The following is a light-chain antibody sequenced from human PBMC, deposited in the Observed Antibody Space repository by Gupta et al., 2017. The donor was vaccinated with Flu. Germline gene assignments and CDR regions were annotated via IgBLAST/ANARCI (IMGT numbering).Light chain of an antibody. V-gene: IGKV3-11*01. CDR1: PSVSSY. CDR3: QQHSNGLT. J-gene: IGKJ4*02. CDR2: DSS. Sequence: DIVFTQSPASLSLSPGATATLPCTASPSVSSYLVWYQPQTGQSHRLLIYDSSNRATGTPARFRGSVSGTDFTQTNSSVGPEYLAFYYCQQHSNGLTFGGGTKVEIK.